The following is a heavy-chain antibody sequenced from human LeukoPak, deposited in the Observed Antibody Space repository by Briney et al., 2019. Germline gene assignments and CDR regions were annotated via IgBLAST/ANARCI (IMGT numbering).Heavy chain of an antibody. CDR1: GFTFSSYW. V-gene: IGHV3-23*01. CDR2: VSGSGGST. Sequence: PGGSLRLSCAASGFTFSSYWMSWVRQAPGKGLEWVSGVSGSGGSTHYADSVKGRFTISRDNSKNTLYLQMNSLRAEDTAVYYCAASLPNIVVVPATKGPFGYWGQGTLVTVSS. CDR3: AASLPNIVVVPATKGPFGY. J-gene: IGHJ4*02. D-gene: IGHD2-2*01.